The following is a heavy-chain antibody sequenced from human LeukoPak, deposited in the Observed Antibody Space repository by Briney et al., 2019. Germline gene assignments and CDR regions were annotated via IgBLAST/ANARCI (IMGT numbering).Heavy chain of an antibody. Sequence: PGGSLRLSCAASGFTFSSYGMNWVRQAPGKGLEWVSYIGPSSSAIYYADSVKGRFTISRDNAKNSLYLQMNSLRDEDTAEYYCAKHDYGGNSGDYWGQGTLVTVSS. J-gene: IGHJ4*02. CDR2: IGPSSSAI. CDR1: GFTFSSYG. V-gene: IGHV3-48*02. CDR3: AKHDYGGNSGDY. D-gene: IGHD4-23*01.